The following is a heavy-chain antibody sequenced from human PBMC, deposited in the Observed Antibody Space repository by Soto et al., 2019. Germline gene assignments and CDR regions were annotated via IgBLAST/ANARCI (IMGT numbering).Heavy chain of an antibody. CDR1: GFTFSDHY. J-gene: IGHJ4*02. D-gene: IGHD1-26*01. Sequence: EVQLEESGGDLVQPGGSLRLSCAASGFTFSDHYMDWVRQAPGKGLEWVGRIRKKTNSYTTEYAASVKGRFTISRDDSKDSVYLQMSSLKTEDTAVYYCSRSGSYLPNDYWGQGTLVTISS. CDR3: SRSGSYLPNDY. CDR2: IRKKTNSYTT. V-gene: IGHV3-72*01.